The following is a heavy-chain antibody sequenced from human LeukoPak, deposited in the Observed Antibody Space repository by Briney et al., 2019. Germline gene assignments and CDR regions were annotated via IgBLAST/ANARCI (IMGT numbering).Heavy chain of an antibody. J-gene: IGHJ4*02. Sequence: GGSLRLSCAASGFTLSSYAMHWVRQAPGKGLEWVAVISYEGSYKYYADSVKGRFTISRDNSKNTLYLQMNSLRAEDTAVYYCARDREWGFDYWGQGTLVTVSS. CDR3: ARDREWGFDY. D-gene: IGHD3-3*01. CDR1: GFTLSSYA. V-gene: IGHV3-30-3*01. CDR2: ISYEGSYK.